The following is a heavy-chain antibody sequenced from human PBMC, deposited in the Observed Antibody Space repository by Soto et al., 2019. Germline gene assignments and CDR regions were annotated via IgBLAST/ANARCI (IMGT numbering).Heavy chain of an antibody. D-gene: IGHD3-10*01. CDR2: ISSSSSYI. CDR3: ARDLNVLLWFGELLYPLN. J-gene: IGHJ4*02. CDR1: GFTFSSYS. Sequence: GGSLRLSCAASGFTFSSYSMNWVRQAPGKGLEWVSSISSSSSYIYYADSVKGRFTISRDNAKNSLYLQMNSLRAEDTAVYYCARDLNVLLWFGELLYPLNWGQGTLVTVSS. V-gene: IGHV3-21*01.